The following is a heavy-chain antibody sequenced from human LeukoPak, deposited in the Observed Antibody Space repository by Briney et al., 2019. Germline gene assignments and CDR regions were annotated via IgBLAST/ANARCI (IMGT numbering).Heavy chain of an antibody. CDR3: TRESGAFSPFGF. CDR1: GGSITTTNW. V-gene: IGHV4-4*02. CDR2: VHLSGAT. J-gene: IGHJ4*02. Sequence: SETLSLTCAVSGGSITTTNWWSWVRQPPGKGLEWIGEVHLSGATNYNPSLESRVSMSIDKPKNHLSLEVTSVTAADTAIYYCTRESGAFSPFGFWGQGTLLTVSS. D-gene: IGHD1-26*01.